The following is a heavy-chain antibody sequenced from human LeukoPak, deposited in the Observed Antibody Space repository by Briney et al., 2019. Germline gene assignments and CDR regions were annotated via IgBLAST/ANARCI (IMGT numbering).Heavy chain of an antibody. CDR3: ARASAQWLVHFDY. Sequence: PGGSLRLSCAAPGFTFSSYAMSWVRQAPGKGLEWVSAISGSGGSAYYGDSVKGRFTISTDNSKNTLYLQMNSLRAEDTAVYYCARASAQWLVHFDYWGQGTLVTVSS. V-gene: IGHV3-23*01. CDR2: ISGSGGSA. J-gene: IGHJ4*02. CDR1: GFTFSSYA. D-gene: IGHD6-19*01.